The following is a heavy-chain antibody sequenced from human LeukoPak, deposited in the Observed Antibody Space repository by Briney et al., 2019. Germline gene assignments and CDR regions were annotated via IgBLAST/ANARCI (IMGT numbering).Heavy chain of an antibody. CDR2: IKFDGSEK. Sequence: GGSLRLSCAASGFTFSETWMTWVRQAPGKGLEWVANIKFDGSEKYYVDSVKGRFTISRDNAKNSLYLQMNSLRAEDTAVYYCAELGITMIGGVWGKGTTVTISS. V-gene: IGHV3-7*01. J-gene: IGHJ6*04. CDR3: AELGITMIGGV. CDR1: GFTFSETW. D-gene: IGHD3-10*02.